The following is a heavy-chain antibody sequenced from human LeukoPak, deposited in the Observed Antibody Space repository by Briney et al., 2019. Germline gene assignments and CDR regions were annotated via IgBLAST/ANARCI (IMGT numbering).Heavy chain of an antibody. V-gene: IGHV4-34*01. Sequence: PSETLSLTCAVSGWSFSGYYWSWIRQPPGKGLEWIGEINHSGSTNYNPSLKSRVTISVDTSKNQFSLKLSSVTAADTAVYYCARGLAAAGTHYYYYGMDVWGQGTTVTVSS. J-gene: IGHJ6*02. CDR2: INHSGST. CDR1: GWSFSGYY. CDR3: ARGLAAAGTHYYYYGMDV. D-gene: IGHD6-13*01.